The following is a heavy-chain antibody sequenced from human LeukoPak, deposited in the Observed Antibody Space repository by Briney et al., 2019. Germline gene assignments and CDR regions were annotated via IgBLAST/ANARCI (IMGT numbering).Heavy chain of an antibody. V-gene: IGHV1-2*06. D-gene: IGHD3-10*01. CDR2: INPNSGGT. CDR3: ARDDWITMVREPGGY. CDR1: GYTFTGYY. Sequence: ASVKVSCKASGYTFTGYYMHWVRQAPRQGLEWMGRINPNSGGTNYAQKFQGRVTMTRDTSISTAYMELSRLRSDDTAVYYCARDDWITMVREPGGYWGQGTLVTVSS. J-gene: IGHJ4*02.